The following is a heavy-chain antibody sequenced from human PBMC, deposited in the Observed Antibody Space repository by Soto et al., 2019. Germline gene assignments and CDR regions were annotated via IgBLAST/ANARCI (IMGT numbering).Heavy chain of an antibody. CDR1: GYTFTGYY. V-gene: IGHV1-2*04. D-gene: IGHD2-15*01. CDR2: INPNSGGT. CDR3: ARDNIVAEGYYYYGMDV. Sequence: GASVKVSCKASGYTFTGYYMHWVRQAPGQGLEWMGWINPNSGGTNYAQKFQGWVTMTRDTSISTAYMELSRLRSDDTAVYYCARDNIVAEGYYYYGMDVWGQGTTVT. J-gene: IGHJ6*02.